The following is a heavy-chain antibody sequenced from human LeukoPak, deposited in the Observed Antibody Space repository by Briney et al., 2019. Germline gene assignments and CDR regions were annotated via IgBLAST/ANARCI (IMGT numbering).Heavy chain of an antibody. CDR1: GYTFTGYY. Sequence: GASVKVSCKASGYTFTGYYIHWVRQAPGQGLEWMGWINPSSGGTHYAQKFQGRVTMTRDTSISTAYMELNRLRSDDTAVYYCARDQGYSSSLCSDYWGQGTLVTVSS. CDR3: ARDQGYSSSLCSDY. CDR2: INPSSGGT. D-gene: IGHD6-6*01. J-gene: IGHJ4*02. V-gene: IGHV1-2*02.